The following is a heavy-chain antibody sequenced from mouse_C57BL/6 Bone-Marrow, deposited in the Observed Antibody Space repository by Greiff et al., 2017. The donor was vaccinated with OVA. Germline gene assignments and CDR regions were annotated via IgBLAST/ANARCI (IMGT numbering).Heavy chain of an antibody. CDR3: TRLAGGYWYFDV. CDR1: GYTFTSYW. V-gene: IGHV1-5*01. Sequence: EVQLHQSGTVLARPGASVKMSCKTSGYTFTSYWMHWVKQRPGQGLEWIGAIYTGNSDTSYNPKFKGKAKLTAVTSASTAYMELSSLTNEESAVYYCTRLAGGYWYFDVWGTGTTVTVSS. J-gene: IGHJ1*03. D-gene: IGHD6-1*01. CDR2: IYTGNSDT.